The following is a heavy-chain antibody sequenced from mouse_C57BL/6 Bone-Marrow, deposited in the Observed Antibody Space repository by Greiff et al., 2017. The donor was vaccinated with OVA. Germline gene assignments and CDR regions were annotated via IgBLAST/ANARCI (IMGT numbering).Heavy chain of an antibody. V-gene: IGHV14-1*01. CDR3: TVCGSSFYWYFDV. CDR2: IDPEDGDT. CDR1: GFNIKDYY. Sequence: EVQVVESGAELVRPGASVKLSCTASGFNIKDYYMHWVKQRPEQGLEWIGRIDPEDGDTEYAPKFQGKATMTADTSSNTAYLQLSSLTSEDTAVYYCTVCGSSFYWYFDVWGTGTTVTVSS. D-gene: IGHD1-1*01. J-gene: IGHJ1*03.